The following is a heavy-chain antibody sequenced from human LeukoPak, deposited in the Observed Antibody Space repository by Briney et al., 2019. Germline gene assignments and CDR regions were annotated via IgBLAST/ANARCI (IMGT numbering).Heavy chain of an antibody. CDR3: ARASSWSHAFDI. J-gene: IGHJ3*02. Sequence: SVKVSCKASGGTFSSYAISWVRQAPGQGLDWMGGIIPIFGTANHAQKFQGRVTITADESTSTAYMELSSLRSEDTAVYYCARASSWSHAFDIWGQGTMVTVSS. D-gene: IGHD6-13*01. CDR1: GGTFSSYA. V-gene: IGHV1-69*13. CDR2: IIPIFGTA.